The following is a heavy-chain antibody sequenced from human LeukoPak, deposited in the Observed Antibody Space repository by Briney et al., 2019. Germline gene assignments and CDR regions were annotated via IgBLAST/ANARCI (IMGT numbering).Heavy chain of an antibody. D-gene: IGHD3-10*01. J-gene: IGHJ4*02. V-gene: IGHV3-23*01. Sequence: GGSLRLSCAASGFTFSSYAMSWVRRAPGKGLEWVSAISGSGGSTYYADSVKGRFTISRDNSKNTLYLQMNSLRAEDTAVYYCAKDQQYYYGSGSYYRYWGQGTLVTVSS. CDR2: ISGSGGST. CDR3: AKDQQYYYGSGSYYRY. CDR1: GFTFSSYA.